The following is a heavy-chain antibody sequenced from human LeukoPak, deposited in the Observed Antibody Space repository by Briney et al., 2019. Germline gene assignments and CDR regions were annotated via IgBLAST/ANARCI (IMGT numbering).Heavy chain of an antibody. CDR3: ALVVITVPLDCYGMDV. Sequence: GASVKVSCKASGGTFSSYAISWVRQAPGQGLEWMGRIIPILGIANYAQKFQGRVTITADKSTSTAYMELSSLRSEDTAVYYCALVVITVPLDCYGMDVWGQGTTVTVSS. D-gene: IGHD3-22*01. CDR2: IIPILGIA. J-gene: IGHJ6*02. V-gene: IGHV1-69*04. CDR1: GGTFSSYA.